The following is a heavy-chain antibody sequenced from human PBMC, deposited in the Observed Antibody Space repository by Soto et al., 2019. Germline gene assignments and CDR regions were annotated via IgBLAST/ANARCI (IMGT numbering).Heavy chain of an antibody. CDR1: GGSISSSSYY. D-gene: IGHD3-3*01. J-gene: IGHJ6*02. V-gene: IGHV4-39*07. CDR3: ARALDFWSGYQAHYYYYYGMDV. CDR2: IYYSGST. Sequence: SETLSLTCTVSGGSISSSSYYWGWIRQPPGKGLEWIGSIYYSGSTYYNPSLKSRVTISVDTSKNQFSLKLSSVTAADTAVYYCARALDFWSGYQAHYYYYYGMDVWGQGTTVTVSS.